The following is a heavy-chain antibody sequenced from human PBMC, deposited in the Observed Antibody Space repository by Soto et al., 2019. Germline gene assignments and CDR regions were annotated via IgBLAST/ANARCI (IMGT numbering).Heavy chain of an antibody. D-gene: IGHD3-3*01. CDR3: ATDPPYYDFWSGYLPPFDP. CDR1: GGSISSSSYY. V-gene: IGHV4-39*01. CDR2: IYYRGST. Sequence: SETLSLTCTVPGGSISSSSYYWGWIRQPPGKGLEWIGSIYYRGSTYYNPSLKSRVTISVDTSKNQFSLKLSSVTAADTAVYYCATDPPYYDFWSGYLPPFDPWGQGTLVTVSS. J-gene: IGHJ5*02.